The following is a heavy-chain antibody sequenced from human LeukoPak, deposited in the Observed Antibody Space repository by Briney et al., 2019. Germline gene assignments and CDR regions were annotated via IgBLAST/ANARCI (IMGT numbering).Heavy chain of an antibody. CDR1: GYTFTSYA. CDR2: ITTDNGKT. J-gene: IGHJ3*02. CDR3: ARVQRGVYCSSTSCYFVADAFDI. Sequence: ASVKVSCKASGYTFTSYAFTWVRQAPGQGLEWMGWITTDNGKTNYAQKLQGRVTMTTDTSTSTAYMELRSLRSDDTAVYYCARVQRGVYCSSTSCYFVADAFDIWGQGTLVTVSS. D-gene: IGHD2-2*01. V-gene: IGHV1-18*01.